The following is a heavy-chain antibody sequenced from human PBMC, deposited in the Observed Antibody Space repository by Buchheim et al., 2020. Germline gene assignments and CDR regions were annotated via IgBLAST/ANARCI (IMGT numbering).Heavy chain of an antibody. CDR1: GFSFSDFG. CDR3: SKDSGGSYYSRHFDL. D-gene: IGHD1-26*01. J-gene: IGHJ2*01. CDR2: ITSSFSSTI. V-gene: IGHV3-48*02. Sequence: EAQLVESGGGWAKPGGSLRLSCVGSGFSFSDFGMHWVRQAPGEGLEWISYITSSFSSTIYYADSVKGRFTISRDNATNSISLQMNSLRDADAGVYYCSKDSGGSYYSRHFDLWGRGTL.